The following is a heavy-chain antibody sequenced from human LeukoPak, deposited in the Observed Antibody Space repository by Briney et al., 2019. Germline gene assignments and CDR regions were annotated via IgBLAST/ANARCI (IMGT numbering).Heavy chain of an antibody. CDR1: GFSISNGYY. CDR3: GRYNSGYYYYFDY. Sequence: SETLSLTCAVSGFSISNGYYWGWIRQPPGKGLGWIGSIYHSGSTYYNPSLKSRVTISVDTSKNQFSLKLSSVTAADTAVYYCGRYNSGYYYYFDYWGQGTLVTVSS. J-gene: IGHJ4*02. V-gene: IGHV4-38-2*01. D-gene: IGHD3-22*01. CDR2: IYHSGST.